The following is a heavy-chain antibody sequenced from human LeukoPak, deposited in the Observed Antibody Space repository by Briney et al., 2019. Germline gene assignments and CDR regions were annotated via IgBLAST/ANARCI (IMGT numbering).Heavy chain of an antibody. D-gene: IGHD5-24*01. CDR2: IYHSRYT. CDR3: ARRGDGYNPDY. V-gene: IGHV4-38-2*01. CDR1: GYSISSGYY. Sequence: SETLSLTCAVSGYSISSGYYWGCIRQPPGKGLEWIGNIYHSRYTFSNPSLESRITISVDTSKSQFSLKLTSVIAADTAVYYCARRGDGYNPDYWGEGTLVTVSS. J-gene: IGHJ4*02.